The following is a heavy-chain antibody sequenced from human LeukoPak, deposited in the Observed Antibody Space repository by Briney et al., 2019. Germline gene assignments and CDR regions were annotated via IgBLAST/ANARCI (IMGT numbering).Heavy chain of an antibody. V-gene: IGHV4-59*02. CDR2: IYYSGST. Sequence: SETLSLTCSVSGGSVSNYYWSWIRQPPGKGLEWIGYIYYSGSTNYNPSLKSRVTMSVDTSKNQFSLKLSSVTAADTAVYYCARDLGDSSGYYLSYWGQGTLVTVSS. CDR3: ARDLGDSSGYYLSY. CDR1: GGSVSNYY. J-gene: IGHJ4*02. D-gene: IGHD3-22*01.